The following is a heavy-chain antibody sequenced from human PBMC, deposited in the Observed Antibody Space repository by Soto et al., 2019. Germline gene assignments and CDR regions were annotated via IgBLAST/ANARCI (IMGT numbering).Heavy chain of an antibody. CDR2: TSYTRNT. V-gene: IGHV4-59*02. CDR1: GGSVTSHH. Sequence: PSETVSLTCFVSGGSVTSHHWSWIRQLPGQGLEWIAYTSYTRNTNYNPSLQSRVNISLDTSKNQLSLKLSSMTAADTAVYYCSRDMHAGFTHYFYPWGQGTLVTVSS. J-gene: IGHJ5*02. D-gene: IGHD1-26*01. CDR3: SRDMHAGFTHYFYP.